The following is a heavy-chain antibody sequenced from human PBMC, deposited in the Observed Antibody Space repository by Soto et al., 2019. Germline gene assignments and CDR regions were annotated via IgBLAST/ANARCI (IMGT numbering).Heavy chain of an antibody. V-gene: IGHV1-2*04. CDR2: INPNSGGT. J-gene: IGHJ6*03. CDR1: GYTFTGYY. CDR3: ARGAATTIFGVVIPTYYYYCMDV. Sequence: ASVKVSCKASGYTFTGYYMHWVRQAPGQGLEWMGWINPNSGGTNYAQKFQGWVTMTRDTSISTAYMELSRLRSDDTAVYYCARGAATTIFGVVIPTYYYYCMDVLGKGTTVTGS. D-gene: IGHD3-3*01.